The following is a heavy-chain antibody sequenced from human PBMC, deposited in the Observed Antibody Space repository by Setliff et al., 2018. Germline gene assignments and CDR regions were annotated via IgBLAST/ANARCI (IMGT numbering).Heavy chain of an antibody. J-gene: IGHJ4*02. CDR1: GYTFISYD. Sequence: GASVKVSCKASGYTFISYDISWVRQAPGQGLEWMGWISIDDDKTKYAQKFQGRVTMTADTSTSTAYMELSSLRSEDTAVYYCASHSPVVGGEYWGQGTLVTVSS. D-gene: IGHD3-16*01. V-gene: IGHV1-18*01. CDR2: ISIDDDKT. CDR3: ASHSPVVGGEY.